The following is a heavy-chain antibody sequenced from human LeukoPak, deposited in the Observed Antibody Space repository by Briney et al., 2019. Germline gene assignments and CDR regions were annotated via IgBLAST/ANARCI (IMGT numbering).Heavy chain of an antibody. V-gene: IGHV3-23*01. CDR3: AKEGATIGVYHDD. Sequence: GGTVRLSCAASGFIFSSYAMSWVRQAPGKGLEGVSAISGSGGSTYYADSLKGRFTISRDNSKNTLYLQMNSLRAEDRAVYHCAKEGATIGVYHDDWGQGTLVTASS. J-gene: IGHJ4*01. D-gene: IGHD3-22*01. CDR2: ISGSGGST. CDR1: GFIFSSYA.